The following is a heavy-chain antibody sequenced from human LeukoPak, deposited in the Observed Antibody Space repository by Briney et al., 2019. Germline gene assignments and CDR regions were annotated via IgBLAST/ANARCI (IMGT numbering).Heavy chain of an antibody. Sequence: GESLKVCCKGSEFSFSNYWIAWVRQMPGKGLEWMAIIYPVDSDTKYSPSLQGQVSIAVEKSISTAYLHSSGLKALRPAIHFCARQRYFDIWGQGTMVTVSS. V-gene: IGHV5-51*01. CDR1: EFSFSNYW. CDR3: ARQRYFDI. D-gene: IGHD3-9*01. J-gene: IGHJ3*02. CDR2: IYPVDSDT.